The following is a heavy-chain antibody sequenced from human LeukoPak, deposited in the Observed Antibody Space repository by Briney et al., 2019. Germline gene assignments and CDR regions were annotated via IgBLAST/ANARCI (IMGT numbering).Heavy chain of an antibody. V-gene: IGHV4-34*01. J-gene: IGHJ4*02. CDR3: AREVGPSYFDF. D-gene: IGHD3-10*01. CDR1: GGSFSGYY. CDR2: IYNSGSI. Sequence: SETLSLTCAVYGGSFSGYYWGWIRQPPGKGLEWIGTIYNSGSIDYNPSLKSRVTISVDTSKNQFSLKLRSVTAADTAMYYCAREVGPSYFDFWGQGTLVSVSS.